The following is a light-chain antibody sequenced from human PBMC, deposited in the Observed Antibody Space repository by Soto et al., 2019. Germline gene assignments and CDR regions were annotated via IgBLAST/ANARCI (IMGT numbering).Light chain of an antibody. CDR2: GAS. CDR1: QSVSSSY. J-gene: IGKJ1*01. Sequence: EVVMTQSPATLSVSPGERATLPCRASQSVSSSYLAWCQQKPGQAPRLLIYGASSRATGIPDRFSGSGSGTDFTLTISRLEPEDFAVYYCQQYGSSPRTFGQGTKVDIK. CDR3: QQYGSSPRT. V-gene: IGKV3-20*01.